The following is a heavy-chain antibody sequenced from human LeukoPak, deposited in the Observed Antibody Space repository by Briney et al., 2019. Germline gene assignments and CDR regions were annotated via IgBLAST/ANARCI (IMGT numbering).Heavy chain of an antibody. D-gene: IGHD3-16*02. Sequence: ASVKVSCKASGGTFSSYAINWVRQATGQGLEWMGWMNPNSGNTGYAQKFQGRVTITRNTSISTAYMELSSLRSEDTAVYYCARVRMDYVWGSYRLGTWFDPWGQGTLVTVSS. J-gene: IGHJ5*02. CDR3: ARVRMDYVWGSYRLGTWFDP. V-gene: IGHV1-8*03. CDR2: MNPNSGNT. CDR1: GGTFSSYA.